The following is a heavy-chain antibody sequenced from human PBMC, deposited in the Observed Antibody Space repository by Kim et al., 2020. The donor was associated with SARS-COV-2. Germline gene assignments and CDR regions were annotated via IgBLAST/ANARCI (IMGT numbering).Heavy chain of an antibody. CDR3: AKRIGYTYGHDFDY. D-gene: IGHD5-18*01. CDR1: GFTFSSSA. J-gene: IGHJ4*02. CDR2: VSDDHST. Sequence: LSLTCAASGFTFSSSAMTWVRQAPGKGLEWVSSVSDDHSTYYADSVKGRFTISRDKSKSTLYLQMDSLRAEDTAVYLCAKRIGYTYGHDFDYWGQGT. V-gene: IGHV3-23*01.